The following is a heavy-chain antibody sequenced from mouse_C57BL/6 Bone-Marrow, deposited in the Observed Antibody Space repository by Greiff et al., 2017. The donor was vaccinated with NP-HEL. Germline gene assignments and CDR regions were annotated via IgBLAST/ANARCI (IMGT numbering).Heavy chain of an antibody. V-gene: IGHV5-4*01. J-gene: IGHJ2*01. CDR1: GFTFSSYA. CDR2: ISDGGSYT. CDR3: AREDFDY. Sequence: EVQVVESGGGLVKPGGSLELSCAASGFTFSSYAMSWVRQTPEKRLEWVATISDGGSYTYYPDNVKGRFTISRDNAKNNLYLQMSHLKSEDTAMYYCAREDFDYWGQGTTLTVSS.